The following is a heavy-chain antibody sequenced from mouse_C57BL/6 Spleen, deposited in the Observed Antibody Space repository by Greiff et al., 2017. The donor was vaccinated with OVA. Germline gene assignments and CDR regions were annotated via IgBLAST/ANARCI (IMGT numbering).Heavy chain of an antibody. Sequence: QVQLQQPGAELVMPGASVKLSCKASGYTFTSYWMHWVKQRPGQGLEWIGEIDPSDSYTNYNQKFKGKATLTVDTSSSTAYMQLSSLTSEDSAVYYCASSRSNSAWFAYWGQGTLVTVSA. J-gene: IGHJ3*01. CDR3: ASSRSNSAWFAY. D-gene: IGHD2-5*01. V-gene: IGHV1-69*01. CDR2: IDPSDSYT. CDR1: GYTFTSYW.